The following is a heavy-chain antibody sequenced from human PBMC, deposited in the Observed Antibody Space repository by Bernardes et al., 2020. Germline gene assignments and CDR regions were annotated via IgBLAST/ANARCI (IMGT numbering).Heavy chain of an antibody. D-gene: IGHD2-8*01. CDR3: ARGQGVLMVYASKREGFDY. CDR2: INHSGST. Sequence: SETLSLTCAVYGGSFSGYYWSWIRQPPGKGLEWIGEINHSGSTNYNPSLKSRVTISVDTSKNQFSLKLSSVTAADTAVYYCARGQGVLMVYASKREGFDYWGQGTLVTVSS. V-gene: IGHV4-34*01. CDR1: GGSFSGYY. J-gene: IGHJ4*02.